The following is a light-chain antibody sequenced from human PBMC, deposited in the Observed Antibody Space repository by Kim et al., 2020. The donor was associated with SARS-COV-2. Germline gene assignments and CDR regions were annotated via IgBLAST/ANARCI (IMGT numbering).Light chain of an antibody. CDR1: SSDIGRFDY. Sequence: QSALTQPASVSGSPGQSITISCSGTSSDIGRFDYVSWYQQHPGKAPKLLIYDVAKRPSGLSNRFSGSKSGNTASLTISGLQPEDEADYYCSSYSSSTTLLFGGGTKLTVL. CDR3: SSYSSSTTLL. V-gene: IGLV2-14*03. CDR2: DVA. J-gene: IGLJ2*01.